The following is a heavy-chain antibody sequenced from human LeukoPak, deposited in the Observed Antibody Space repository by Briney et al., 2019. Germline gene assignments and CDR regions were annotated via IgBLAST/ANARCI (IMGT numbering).Heavy chain of an antibody. CDR1: GVSFSGYY. CDR2: INHSGST. D-gene: IGHD3-22*01. V-gene: IGHV4-34*01. J-gene: IGHJ4*02. CDR3: ARGDDSSGYYRIDY. Sequence: SETLSLTCAVYGVSFSGYYWSWIRQPPGKGLEWIGEINHSGSTNYNPSLKSRVTISVDTSKNQFSLKLSSVTAADTAVYYCARGDDSSGYYRIDYWGQGTLVTVSS.